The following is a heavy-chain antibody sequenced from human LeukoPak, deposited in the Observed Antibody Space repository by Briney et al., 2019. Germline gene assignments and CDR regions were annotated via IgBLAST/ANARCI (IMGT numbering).Heavy chain of an antibody. CDR3: TRGTAVVAGIDF. Sequence: GGSLRLSCAASGLTFTNHWMHWVRQAPGKGLVWVSHIDSDGSSTTYGDPAKGRFTVSRDNAKNTVYLQMNSLRAEDTAVYYCTRGTAVVAGIDFWGHGTLVTVS. D-gene: IGHD6-19*01. CDR2: IDSDGSST. V-gene: IGHV3-74*03. CDR1: GLTFTNHW. J-gene: IGHJ4*01.